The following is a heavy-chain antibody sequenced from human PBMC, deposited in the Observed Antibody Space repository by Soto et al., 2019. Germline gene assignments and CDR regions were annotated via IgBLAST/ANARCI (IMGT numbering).Heavy chain of an antibody. CDR3: TAKLTSAMDV. D-gene: IGHD4-4*01. J-gene: IGHJ6*01. Sequence: VESLRIFCQVSQYHFMNFWVVWVRQMPGKGLEWMGIIFPADSDARFSPSFQGRVTMSVDKSTYTAYLQWSSLESSDTAIYYCTAKLTSAMDVWGQGTTVTVSS. V-gene: IGHV5-51*01. CDR2: IFPADSDA. CDR1: QYHFMNFW.